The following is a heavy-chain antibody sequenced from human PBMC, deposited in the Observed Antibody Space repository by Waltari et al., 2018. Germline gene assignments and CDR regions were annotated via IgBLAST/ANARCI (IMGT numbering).Heavy chain of an antibody. CDR1: GGSISSSSYY. CDR3: ARGYYDSSGYELAFDY. CDR2: IYYSGST. D-gene: IGHD3-22*01. Sequence: QLQLQESGPGLVKPSETLSLPCTVSGGSISSSSYYWGWIRQPPGKGLEWIGSIYYSGSTYYNPSLKSRVTISVDTSKNQFSLKLSSVTAADTAVYYCARGYYDSSGYELAFDYWGQGTLVTVSS. J-gene: IGHJ4*02. V-gene: IGHV4-39*01.